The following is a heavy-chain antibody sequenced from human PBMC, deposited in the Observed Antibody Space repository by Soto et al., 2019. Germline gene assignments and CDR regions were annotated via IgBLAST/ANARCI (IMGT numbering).Heavy chain of an antibody. CDR1: GFTFSSYA. D-gene: IGHD3-9*01. CDR3: ATSGYDILTGYYLDAFDI. Sequence: PGGSLRLSCAASGFTFSSYAMSWVRQAPGKGLEWVSAISGSGGSTYYADSVKGRFTISRDNSKNTLYLQMNSLRAEDTAVYYCATSGYDILTGYYLDAFDIWGQGTMVTVSS. CDR2: ISGSGGST. J-gene: IGHJ3*02. V-gene: IGHV3-23*01.